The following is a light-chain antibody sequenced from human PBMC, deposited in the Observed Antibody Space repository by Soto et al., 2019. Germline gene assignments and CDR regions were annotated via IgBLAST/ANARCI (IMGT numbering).Light chain of an antibody. CDR3: EQGSNCPL. V-gene: IGKV3-11*01. CDR2: DAS. CDR1: QSVSSY. J-gene: IGKJ3*01. Sequence: EIVLTQSPATLSLSPGERATLSARASQSVSSYLAWYQHKPGQAPRLLVYDASNWATGIPARFSGSGSGTAFTLTTSSLEPEDFAVYYCEQGSNCPLFGPATKVDIK.